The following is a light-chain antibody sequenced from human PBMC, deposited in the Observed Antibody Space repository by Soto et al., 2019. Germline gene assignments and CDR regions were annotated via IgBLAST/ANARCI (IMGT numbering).Light chain of an antibody. Sequence: DIQMTQSPSTLSASVGDRVTITCRASQSISSWLAWYQQKPGKAPKLLIYKASSLESRVPSRFSGSGSGTEFTITISSLQPDDFATYYCEQYNSYSPWTFGQGTKVEIK. J-gene: IGKJ1*01. V-gene: IGKV1-5*03. CDR3: EQYNSYSPWT. CDR1: QSISSW. CDR2: KAS.